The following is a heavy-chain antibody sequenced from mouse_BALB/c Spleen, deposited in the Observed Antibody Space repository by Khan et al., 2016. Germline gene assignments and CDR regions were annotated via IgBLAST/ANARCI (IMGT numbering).Heavy chain of an antibody. Sequence: EVKLEVSGGGLVQPGGSMKLSCVTSGFAFSDHWMSWVRQSPETGLEWVAEIRLKSDNYATQYAESVKGKFNISRDDSKSRLYLQMNTLGAEDTGIYYCTDLGMGYWGQGTTLTVSS. D-gene: IGHD2-3*01. CDR1: GFAFSDHW. V-gene: IGHV6-3*02. CDR2: IRLKSDNYAT. CDR3: TDLGMGY. J-gene: IGHJ2*01.